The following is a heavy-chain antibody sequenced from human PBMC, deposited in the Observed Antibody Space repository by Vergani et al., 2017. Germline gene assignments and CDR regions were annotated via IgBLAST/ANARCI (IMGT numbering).Heavy chain of an antibody. CDR3: ARDMGKNDYGGKGPFGLDY. Sequence: QVQLQESGPGLVKPSETLSLTCTVSGGPISSYYWSWIRQPPGKGLEWIGYIYYSGSTNYNPSLKSRVTISVDTSKNQFSLKLSSVTAAETAVYYWARDMGKNDYGGKGPFGLDYWGQGTLVTVSS. J-gene: IGHJ4*02. D-gene: IGHD4-23*01. V-gene: IGHV4-59*01. CDR2: IYYSGST. CDR1: GGPISSYY.